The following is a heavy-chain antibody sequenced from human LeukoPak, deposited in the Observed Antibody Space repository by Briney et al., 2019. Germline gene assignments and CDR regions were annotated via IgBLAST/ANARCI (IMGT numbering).Heavy chain of an antibody. V-gene: IGHV4-30-2*01. D-gene: IGHD1-7*01. CDR3: ASNWNYAYAFDI. J-gene: IGHJ3*02. CDR1: GGSISSGGYS. CDR2: IYHSGST. Sequence: SDTLSLTCAVSGGSISSGGYSWSWIRQPPGKGLEWIGYIYHSGSTYYNPSLKSRVTISVDRSKNQFSLKLSSVTAADTAVYYCASNWNYAYAFDIWGQGTMVTVSS.